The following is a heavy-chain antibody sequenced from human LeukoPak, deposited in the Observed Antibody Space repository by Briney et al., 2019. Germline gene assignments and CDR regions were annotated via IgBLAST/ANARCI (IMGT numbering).Heavy chain of an antibody. CDR2: ISAYNGNT. CDR3: AKGSTVPAAVYYYYYMDV. V-gene: IGHV1-18*01. J-gene: IGHJ6*03. CDR1: GGTFSSYA. D-gene: IGHD2-2*01. Sequence: ASVKVSCKASGGTFSSYAISWVRQAPGQGLEGMGWISAYNGNTNYAQKLQGRVTMTTDTSTSTAYMELRSLRSDDTAVYYCAKGSTVPAAVYYYYYMDVWGKGTTVTISS.